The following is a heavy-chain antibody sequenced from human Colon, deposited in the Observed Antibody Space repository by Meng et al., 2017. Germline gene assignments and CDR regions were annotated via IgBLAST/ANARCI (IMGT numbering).Heavy chain of an antibody. Sequence: QVQLKESGPGLVKPSETLSLTCTVSVDSISSYYWSWIRQTAGKGLEWIGRIHTSGSTTYNPSLKSRVTMSVDTSKNQVSLKLTSVTAADTAVYYCARDKGIVAAGARWFDPWGQGTLVTVSS. CDR3: ARDKGIVAAGARWFDP. J-gene: IGHJ5*02. CDR2: IHTSGST. D-gene: IGHD2-15*01. V-gene: IGHV4-4*07. CDR1: VDSISSYY.